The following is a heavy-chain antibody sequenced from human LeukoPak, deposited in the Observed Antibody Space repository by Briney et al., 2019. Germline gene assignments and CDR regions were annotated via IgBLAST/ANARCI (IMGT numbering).Heavy chain of an antibody. J-gene: IGHJ3*02. V-gene: IGHV3-23*01. D-gene: IGHD5-18*01. CDR3: ARSGYSYGADAFDI. Sequence: GGTLRLSCAASGFTFDSYGMNWVRQAPGKGLEWVSGISGSGVYTYYADSVKGRFTISRDNSKNTLYLVMNSLRVDDAAVYYCARSGYSYGADAFDIWGQGTMVTVSS. CDR1: GFTFDSYG. CDR2: ISGSGVYT.